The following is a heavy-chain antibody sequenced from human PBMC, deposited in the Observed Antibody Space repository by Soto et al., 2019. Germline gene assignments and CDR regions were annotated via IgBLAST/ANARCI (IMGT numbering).Heavy chain of an antibody. CDR2: TYYRSKWYN. J-gene: IGHJ6*03. CDR3: ARGTLSTVTSAYYYYMDV. Sequence: SQTLSLTCAISGDSVSSNSAAWNWIRQSPSRGLEWLGRTYYRSKWYNDYAVSVKSRITINPDTSKNQFSLQLNSVTPEDTAVYYCARGTLSTVTSAYYYYMDVWGKGTTVTVSS. V-gene: IGHV6-1*01. D-gene: IGHD4-17*01. CDR1: GDSVSSNSAA.